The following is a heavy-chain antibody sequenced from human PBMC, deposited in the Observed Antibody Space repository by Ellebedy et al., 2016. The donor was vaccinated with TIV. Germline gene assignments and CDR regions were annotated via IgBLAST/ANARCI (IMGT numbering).Heavy chain of an antibody. J-gene: IGHJ6*02. CDR2: IIPIFGTA. D-gene: IGHD5-12*01. Sequence: ASVKVSCXASGGTFSSYAISWVRQAPGQGLEWMGGIIPIFGTANYAQKFQGRVTITADESTSTAYMELSSLRSEDTAVYCCARGAAVATIRLYYYYGMDVWGQGTTVTVSS. CDR1: GGTFSSYA. V-gene: IGHV1-69*13. CDR3: ARGAAVATIRLYYYYGMDV.